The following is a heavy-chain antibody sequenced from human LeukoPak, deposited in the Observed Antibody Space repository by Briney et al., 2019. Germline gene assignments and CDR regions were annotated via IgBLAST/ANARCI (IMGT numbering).Heavy chain of an antibody. J-gene: IGHJ5*02. D-gene: IGHD3-10*01. CDR3: AKEGTPQVSTWYDL. V-gene: IGHV3-30*18. Sequence: GGSLRLSCAASGVTLSPYGMHWVRQAPGKGLEWVAVISYEGGTLHYADSVKGRFIISRDNPRNTLYLQMNILRTEDTAVYYCAKEGTPQVSTWYDLWGQGTQVIVSS. CDR2: ISYEGGTL. CDR1: GVTLSPYG.